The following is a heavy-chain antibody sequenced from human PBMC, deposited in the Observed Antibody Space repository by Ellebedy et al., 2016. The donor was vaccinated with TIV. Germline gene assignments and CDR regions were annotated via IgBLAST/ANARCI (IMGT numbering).Heavy chain of an antibody. V-gene: IGHV1-18*04. CDR1: GYTFTSYG. Sequence: ASVKVSXXASGYTFTSYGISWVRQAPGQGLEWMGWISAYNDNTNYAQKLQGRVAMTTDTSTSTAYMELRSLRSDDTAVYYCARGERLRFLEWLPRSDAFDIWGQGTMVTVSS. J-gene: IGHJ3*02. D-gene: IGHD3-3*01. CDR2: ISAYNDNT. CDR3: ARGERLRFLEWLPRSDAFDI.